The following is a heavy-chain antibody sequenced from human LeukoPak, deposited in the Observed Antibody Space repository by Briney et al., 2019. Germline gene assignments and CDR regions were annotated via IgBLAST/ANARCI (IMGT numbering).Heavy chain of an antibody. CDR2: ISYDGSNK. Sequence: GGSLRLSCAASGFTFSSYAMHWVRQAPGKGLEWVAVISYDGSNKYYADSVKGRFTISRDNSKNTLYLQMNSLRAEDTAVYYCARDDGSGSYFAVFWGQGTLVTVSS. J-gene: IGHJ4*02. V-gene: IGHV3-30-3*01. CDR1: GFTFSSYA. CDR3: ARDDGSGSYFAVF. D-gene: IGHD3-10*01.